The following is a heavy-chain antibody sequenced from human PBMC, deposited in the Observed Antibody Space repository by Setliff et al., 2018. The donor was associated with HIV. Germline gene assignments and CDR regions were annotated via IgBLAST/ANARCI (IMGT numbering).Heavy chain of an antibody. CDR1: SESIVSYY. CDR2: IHTSGRT. Sequence: SETLSLTCAVSSESIVSYYWNWIRQPPGRGLEWIGYIHTSGRTKYNPSLKSRLTILVDTSKKQFSLRLTSVTAADTAVYYCSRDDRCSGDTCYYYWGQGALVTVSS. V-gene: IGHV4-4*08. D-gene: IGHD2-15*01. J-gene: IGHJ4*02. CDR3: SRDDRCSGDTCYYY.